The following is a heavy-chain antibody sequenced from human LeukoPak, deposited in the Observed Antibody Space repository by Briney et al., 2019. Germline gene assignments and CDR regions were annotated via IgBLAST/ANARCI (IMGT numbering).Heavy chain of an antibody. D-gene: IGHD4-17*01. V-gene: IGHV2-5*02. CDR3: ARRLRTTNSFDY. CDR2: FFSDDHN. Sequence: ESGPTLGHPPLALTLTFTFSGFPRGTSGVGGGWIREPPVKALEWLSLFFSDDHNRYSPSLESTLTITNDTSKNHVVLTMTNMDPVDTATYYCARRLRTTNSFDYWGQGTLVTVSS. J-gene: IGHJ4*02. CDR1: GFPRGTSGVG.